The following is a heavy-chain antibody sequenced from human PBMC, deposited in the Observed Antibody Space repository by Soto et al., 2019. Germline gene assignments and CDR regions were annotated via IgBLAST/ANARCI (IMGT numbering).Heavy chain of an antibody. Sequence: QITLKESGPTLVKPTQTLTLTCTFSGFSLSTSGVGVGWIRQPPGKALEWLALIYWDDDKRYSPSLKSRLTIXXDXSTXQAVLTMTNMHPVDTATYYCAHTAYGDYYSYGMDVWRQGTTVTVSS. V-gene: IGHV2-5*02. CDR3: AHTAYGDYYSYGMDV. D-gene: IGHD4-17*01. CDR2: IYWDDDK. CDR1: GFSLSTSGVG. J-gene: IGHJ6*02.